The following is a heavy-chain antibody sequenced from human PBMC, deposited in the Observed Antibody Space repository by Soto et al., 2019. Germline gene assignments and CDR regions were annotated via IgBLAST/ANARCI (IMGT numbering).Heavy chain of an antibody. CDR2: IYYSGST. V-gene: IGHV4-39*01. J-gene: IGHJ6*02. Sequence: QLQLQESGPGLVKPSETLSLTCTVSGGSISSSSYYWGWIRQPPGKGLVWIGSIYYSGSTYYNPSLKSRVTISVDTSKNQFSLKLSSVTAADTAVYYCRVWDGDASFYYYYGMDVWGQGTTVTVSS. CDR3: RVWDGDASFYYYYGMDV. D-gene: IGHD4-17*01. CDR1: GGSISSSSYY.